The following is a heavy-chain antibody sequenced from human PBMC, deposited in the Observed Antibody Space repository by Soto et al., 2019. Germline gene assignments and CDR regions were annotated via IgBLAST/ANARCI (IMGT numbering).Heavy chain of an antibody. V-gene: IGHV3-48*01. CDR2: ISSSSGTI. Sequence: GGSLRLSCAASGFTFSSYSKNWVRQAPGKGLEWVSYISSSSGTIYYADSVKGRFTISRDNAKNSLYLQMNSLRAEDTAVYYCARDREVHSVVVPAAIFPHAFDIWGQGTMVTVSS. CDR3: ARDREVHSVVVPAAIFPHAFDI. D-gene: IGHD2-2*01. CDR1: GFTFSSYS. J-gene: IGHJ3*02.